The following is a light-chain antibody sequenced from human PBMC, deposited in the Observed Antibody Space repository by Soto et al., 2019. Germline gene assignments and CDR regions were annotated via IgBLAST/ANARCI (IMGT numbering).Light chain of an antibody. CDR2: DVF. Sequence: QPALTQPPSVSGSPGHSVTISCIGTSSDIGTFNYVSWHQQRPGKAPRLIIYDVFQRPSGVPDRFSASKSGITASLTISGLQAEDEADYYCCSYAAGDSFKFGGGTKLTVL. J-gene: IGLJ3*02. CDR1: SSDIGTFNY. V-gene: IGLV2-11*01. CDR3: CSYAAGDSFK.